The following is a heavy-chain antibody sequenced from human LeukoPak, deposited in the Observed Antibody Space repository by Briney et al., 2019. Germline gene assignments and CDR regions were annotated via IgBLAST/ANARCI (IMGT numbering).Heavy chain of an antibody. CDR3: AREHYSSGWYRCDY. Sequence: GGSLRLSCTTSGFTFSSFWMHWVRQVPGKGLVWVSRSNGDGSSISYADSVKGRFTISRDNAKNTLYLQMNSLRAEDTAVYYCAREHYSSGWYRCDYWGQGTLVTVSS. J-gene: IGHJ4*02. CDR1: GFTFSSFW. D-gene: IGHD6-19*01. V-gene: IGHV3-74*01. CDR2: SNGDGSSI.